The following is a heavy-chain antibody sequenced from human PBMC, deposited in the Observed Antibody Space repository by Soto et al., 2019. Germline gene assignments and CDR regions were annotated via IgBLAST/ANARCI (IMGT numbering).Heavy chain of an antibody. Sequence: SETLSLTCTVSGGSISSSSYYWGWIRQPPGKGLEWIGSMYYSGSTYSNPSLRSRVTISVDTSKNQFSLKLSSVTAADTAVYYCARHGYSSRLMFDYWGQGTLVTVSS. D-gene: IGHD6-13*01. J-gene: IGHJ4*02. CDR1: GGSISSSSYY. CDR3: ARHGYSSRLMFDY. V-gene: IGHV4-39*01. CDR2: MYYSGST.